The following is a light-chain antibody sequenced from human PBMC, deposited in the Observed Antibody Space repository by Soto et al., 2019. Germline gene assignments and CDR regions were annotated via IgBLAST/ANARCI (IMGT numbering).Light chain of an antibody. J-gene: IGKJ5*01. CDR1: QTVSSY. CDR3: QQYGTSPIT. Sequence: ENVLTQSPGTLSLSPGERATLSCRASQTVSSYLTWYQQRPGQAPRLLISGASRRATGIPDRFSGSGSVTDFTLTISRLEPEDFAQYYCQQYGTSPITFGQGTRLEIK. V-gene: IGKV3-20*01. CDR2: GAS.